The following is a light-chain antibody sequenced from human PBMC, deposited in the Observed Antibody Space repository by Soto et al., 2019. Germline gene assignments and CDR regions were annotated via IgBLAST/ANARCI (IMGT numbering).Light chain of an antibody. J-gene: IGKJ5*01. CDR3: HQRNK. CDR2: DTS. Sequence: EALLTQSPATLSLAPGERATLSCRASQFLSSYLAWYQQKPGQPPRLLIYDTSNRATGIPARFSGSRSGTDFTLTISSLEPEDFGVYFCHQRNKFGQGTRLEIK. V-gene: IGKV3-11*01. CDR1: QFLSSY.